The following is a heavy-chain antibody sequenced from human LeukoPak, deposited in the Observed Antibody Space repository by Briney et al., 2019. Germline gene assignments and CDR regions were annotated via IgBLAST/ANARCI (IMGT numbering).Heavy chain of an antibody. D-gene: IGHD6-13*01. CDR3: AIPKHFRSSWADAFDI. Sequence: GESLKISCKVFGYSFTSYWIAWGRQMPGKGLDWMGGIYPGDSDRRYSPSFQGQVTISAAKSTSTAYLQWSSMKASDTVMYYCAIPKHFRSSWADAFDIWGQGTMVTVSS. V-gene: IGHV5-51*01. CDR1: GYSFTSYW. J-gene: IGHJ3*02. CDR2: IYPGDSDR.